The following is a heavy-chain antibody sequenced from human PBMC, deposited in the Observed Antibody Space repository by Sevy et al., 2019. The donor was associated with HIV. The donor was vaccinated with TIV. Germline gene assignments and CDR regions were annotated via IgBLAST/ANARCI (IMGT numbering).Heavy chain of an antibody. CDR3: GRGRGILGGGGGLDV. J-gene: IGHJ6*02. Sequence: ASVKVSCKASESTFTAYYIHWLRQAPGQGLEWMGWINPNSDDTNYAQKFQGRVSMAADTSISTAYMDLSRLRFDDTAVYCWGRGRGILGGGGGLDVWGQGTTVTVSS. D-gene: IGHD3-16*01. V-gene: IGHV1-2*02. CDR1: ESTFTAYY. CDR2: INPNSDDT.